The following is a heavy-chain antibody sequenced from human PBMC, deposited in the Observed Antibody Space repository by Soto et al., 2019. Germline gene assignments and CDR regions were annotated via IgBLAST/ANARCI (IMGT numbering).Heavy chain of an antibody. CDR1: GGTFSSYT. J-gene: IGHJ4*02. D-gene: IGHD6-13*01. CDR2: IIPFLDVA. Sequence: VQLVQSGAEVKKPASSVKVSSKASGGTFSSYTISWVRQAPGQGLEWMGRIIPFLDVANYAQKFEGRVTITADKSTSTVYMDLRSLRSEATPMYYCARNSSFAGRLFDYWVQGTLVSVSS. V-gene: IGHV1-69*02. CDR3: ARNSSFAGRLFDY.